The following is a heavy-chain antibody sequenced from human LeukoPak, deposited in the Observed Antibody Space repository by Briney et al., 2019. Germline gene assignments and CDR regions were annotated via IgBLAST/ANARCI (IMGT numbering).Heavy chain of an antibody. Sequence: GASVKVSCKASGYTFTSYGISWARQAPGQGLEWMGWISAYNGNTNYAQKLQGRVTMTTDTSTSTAYMELRSLRSDDTAVYYCARGSGSSSSRLGIDYWGQGTLVTVSS. CDR3: ARGSGSSSSRLGIDY. D-gene: IGHD6-13*01. V-gene: IGHV1-18*01. CDR2: ISAYNGNT. J-gene: IGHJ4*02. CDR1: GYTFTSYG.